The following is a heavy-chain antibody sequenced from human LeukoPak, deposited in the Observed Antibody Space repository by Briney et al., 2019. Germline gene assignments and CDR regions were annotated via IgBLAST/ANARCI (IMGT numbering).Heavy chain of an antibody. D-gene: IGHD1-14*01. J-gene: IGHJ6*02. CDR3: ARVNHMDV. CDR2: IGGDSSYI. Sequence: GGSLRLSCAASGFTFSTYNMNWVRQAPGKGVEWVSSIGGDSSYIYYADSVKGRFTVSRDNAKNSLYLQMNSLRAEDTAVYYCARVNHMDVWGQGTTVTVSS. V-gene: IGHV3-21*01. CDR1: GFTFSTYN.